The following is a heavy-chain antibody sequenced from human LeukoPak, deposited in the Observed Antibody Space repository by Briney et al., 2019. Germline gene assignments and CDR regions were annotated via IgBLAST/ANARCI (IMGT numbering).Heavy chain of an antibody. CDR1: GVSISSSNSY. Sequence: PSETLSLTCTVSGVSISSSNSYWGWIRQPPGKGLEWIGSIYYSGNTYYNASLKSQVSISIDTSKNQFSLRLTSVTAADTAVYYCARRLKGRDGYNPFDYWGQGTLVTVSS. CDR3: ARRLKGRDGYNPFDY. J-gene: IGHJ4*02. D-gene: IGHD5-24*01. CDR2: IYYSGNT. V-gene: IGHV4-39*01.